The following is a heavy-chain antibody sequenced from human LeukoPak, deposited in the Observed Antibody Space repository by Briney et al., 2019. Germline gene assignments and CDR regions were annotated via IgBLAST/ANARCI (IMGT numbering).Heavy chain of an antibody. Sequence: PGGSLRLSCAASGFTFSSYEMNWVRQAPGKGLEWVSYISSSGSNIKYADSVKGRFTISRGSAKNSVHLQMNSLRAEDTAVYYCARDIKGQYQDAFDIWGQGTMVTVSS. J-gene: IGHJ3*02. CDR3: ARDIKGQYQDAFDI. CDR1: GFTFSSYE. V-gene: IGHV3-48*03. CDR2: ISSSGSNI. D-gene: IGHD2-2*01.